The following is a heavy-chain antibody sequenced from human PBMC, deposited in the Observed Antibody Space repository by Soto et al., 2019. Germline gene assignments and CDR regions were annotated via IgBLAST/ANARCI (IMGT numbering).Heavy chain of an antibody. D-gene: IGHD5-18*01. CDR3: AREIDTVMRGTGFYRMVL. Sequence: LGESLKISCKVSGYSFTSHWIGWVRQMPGKGLEWMGIIYPGDSDIRYSPSFQGQVTISADKSISTAYLQWSSLKASDTAMYYCAREIDTVMRGTGFYRMVLSGPGPPVTVSS. J-gene: IGHJ6*02. V-gene: IGHV5-51*01. CDR1: GYSFTSHW. CDR2: IYPGDSDI.